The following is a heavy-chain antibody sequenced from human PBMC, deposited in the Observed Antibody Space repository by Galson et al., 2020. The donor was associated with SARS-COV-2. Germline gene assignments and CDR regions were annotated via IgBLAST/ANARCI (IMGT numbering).Heavy chain of an antibody. Sequence: SETLSLTCTVSGGSISSYYWSWIRQPPGKGLEWIGYIYYSGSTNYNPSLKSRVTISVDTSKNQFSLKLSSVTAADTAVYYCARAAVGSGSYIDYWGQGTLVTVSS. D-gene: IGHD3-10*01. CDR1: GGSISSYY. CDR2: IYYSGST. V-gene: IGHV4-59*13. CDR3: ARAAVGSGSYIDY. J-gene: IGHJ4*02.